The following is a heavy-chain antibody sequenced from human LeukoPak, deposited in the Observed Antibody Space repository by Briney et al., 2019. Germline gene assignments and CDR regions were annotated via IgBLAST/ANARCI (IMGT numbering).Heavy chain of an antibody. J-gene: IGHJ4*02. CDR1: GFTFDDYA. Sequence: GGSLRLSCAASGFTFDDYAMHWVRQAPGKGLEWVSGISWNSGSIGYADSVKGRFTISRDNAKNSLYLQMNSLRAEDMALYYCAKDIGGTSSSLFDYWGQGTLVTVSS. V-gene: IGHV3-9*03. D-gene: IGHD2-2*01. CDR3: AKDIGGTSSSLFDY. CDR2: ISWNSGSI.